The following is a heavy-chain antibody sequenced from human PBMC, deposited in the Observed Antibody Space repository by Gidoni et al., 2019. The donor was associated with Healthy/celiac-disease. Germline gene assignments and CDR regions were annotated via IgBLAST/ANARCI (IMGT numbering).Heavy chain of an antibody. CDR3: VGART. J-gene: IGHJ5*02. CDR1: GLTFSNYW. CDR2: INQDGSAR. D-gene: IGHD3-16*01. Sequence: DVQLVESGGGLVQPGGSLRLSCAASGLTFSNYWVTWVRQAPGKGLEWVANINQDGSARHYVDAVEGRFTISRDNAKNSLYLQMHSLTADDTALYDCVGARTWGQGTLVTVSS. V-gene: IGHV3-7*03.